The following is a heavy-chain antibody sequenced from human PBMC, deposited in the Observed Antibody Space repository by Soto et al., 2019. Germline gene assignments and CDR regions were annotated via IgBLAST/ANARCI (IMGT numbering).Heavy chain of an antibody. CDR3: ARRGIGPQWEPLKLSPKPFDY. Sequence: PGESLKISCKGSGYNFPNYWIGWVRQMPGKGLEWMGIIYPGDSDTKYSPSFQGQVTISADKSISTAYLQWSSLRASDTAMYYCARRGIGPQWEPLKLSPKPFDYWGQGSLVTVSS. D-gene: IGHD1-26*01. CDR1: GYNFPNYW. V-gene: IGHV5-51*01. J-gene: IGHJ4*02. CDR2: IYPGDSDT.